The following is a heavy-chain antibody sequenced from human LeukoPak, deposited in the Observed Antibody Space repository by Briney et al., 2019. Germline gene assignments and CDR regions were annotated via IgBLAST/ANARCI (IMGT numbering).Heavy chain of an antibody. CDR3: ARVSSYGSGSIYSTFYYGMDV. J-gene: IGHJ6*04. Sequence: SQTLSLTCAISGDSVSSNSAAWNWIRQSPSRDLEWLGRTYYRSKWYNDYAVSVKSRITINPDTSKNQFSLQLNSVTPEDTAVYYCARVSSYGSGSIYSTFYYGMDVWGKGTTVIVSS. D-gene: IGHD3-10*01. CDR1: GDSVSSNSAA. V-gene: IGHV6-1*01. CDR2: TYYRSKWYN.